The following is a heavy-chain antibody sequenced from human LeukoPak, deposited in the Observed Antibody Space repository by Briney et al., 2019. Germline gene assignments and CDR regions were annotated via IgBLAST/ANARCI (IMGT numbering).Heavy chain of an antibody. V-gene: IGHV1-46*01. CDR3: ERRDISLAPFDS. Sequence: GASVKVSCKTSGNTFTSSHMHWLRQAPGQGLEWMGMINLSTGGTSYAQMFQGRLTLTRDMSTTTFYMELSSLRSEDTAVYYCERRDISLAPFDSWGQGTLVTVSS. J-gene: IGHJ4*02. D-gene: IGHD1-1*01. CDR1: GNTFTSSH. CDR2: INLSTGGT.